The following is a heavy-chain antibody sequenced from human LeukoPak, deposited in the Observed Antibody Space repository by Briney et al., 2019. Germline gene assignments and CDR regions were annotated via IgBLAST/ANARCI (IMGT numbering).Heavy chain of an antibody. CDR3: ATKPMVGANAFVFDY. CDR2: FDPENGET. V-gene: IGHV1-24*01. D-gene: IGHD1-26*01. Sequence: APVKLSRKVSGYTLTALFINTVRQAPGHRLEWMGGFDPENGETLYAQKFQGRVTMTEETSTNTAYMELSSLRSEDTAVYYCATKPMVGANAFVFDYWGQGTLVTVSS. J-gene: IGHJ4*02. CDR1: GYTLTALF.